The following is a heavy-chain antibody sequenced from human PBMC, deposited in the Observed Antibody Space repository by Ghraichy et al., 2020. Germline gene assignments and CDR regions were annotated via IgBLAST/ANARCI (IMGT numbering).Heavy chain of an antibody. Sequence: SETLSLTCAVYGGSFSGYYWSWIRQPPGKGLEWIGEINHSGSTNYNPSLKSRVTISVDTSKNQFSLKLSSVTAADTSVYYCARGLGFLEDSLPWGQGTLVTVSS. CDR1: GGSFSGYY. V-gene: IGHV4-34*01. CDR2: INHSGST. J-gene: IGHJ5*02. D-gene: IGHD3-3*01. CDR3: ARGLGFLEDSLP.